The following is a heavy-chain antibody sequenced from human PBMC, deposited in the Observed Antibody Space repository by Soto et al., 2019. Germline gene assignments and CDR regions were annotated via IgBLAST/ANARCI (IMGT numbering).Heavy chain of an antibody. CDR2: IDYTGST. CDR1: GATISSGGCY. D-gene: IGHD4-17*01. V-gene: IGHV4-31*03. CDR3: ARDDSFYGEPGYGMNV. Sequence: QVQLQESGPGLVEASQTLSLTCTVSGATISSGGCYWSWIRQRPGKGLEWIGPIDYTGSTYYNPYLKSRVTIPVYMARNQFSVKLRSVTAADTAKYFCARDDSFYGEPGYGMNVWGQGTTVTVSS. J-gene: IGHJ6*02.